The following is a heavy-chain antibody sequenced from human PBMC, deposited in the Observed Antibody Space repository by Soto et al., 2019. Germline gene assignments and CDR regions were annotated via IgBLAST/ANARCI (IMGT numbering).Heavy chain of an antibody. V-gene: IGHV1-69*12. CDR2: IIPIFGTA. J-gene: IGHJ5*02. CDR3: ARDRGPSSGYYPYWFDP. D-gene: IGHD3-22*01. Sequence: QVQLVQSGAEVKKPGSSVKVSCKASGGTFISYAITWVRQAPGQVLEWMGGIIPIFGTANYAQKFQGRVTITADESTSTAYMELSSLRSEDTAVYYCARDRGPSSGYYPYWFDPWGQGTRVTVSS. CDR1: GGTFISYA.